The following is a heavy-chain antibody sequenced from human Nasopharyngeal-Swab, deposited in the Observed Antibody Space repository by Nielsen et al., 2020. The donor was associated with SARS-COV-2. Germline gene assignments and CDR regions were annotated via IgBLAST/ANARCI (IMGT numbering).Heavy chain of an antibody. J-gene: IGHJ4*02. V-gene: IGHV1-18*01. CDR3: ARPSLYGDRMNYFDY. Sequence: ASVKVSCKASGYTFTSYGISWVRQAPGQGLEWMGWISAYNGNTNYAQKLQGRVTMTTDTSTGTAYMELRSLRSDDTAVYYCARPSLYGDRMNYFDYWGQGTLVTVSS. CDR2: ISAYNGNT. D-gene: IGHD4-17*01. CDR1: GYTFTSYG.